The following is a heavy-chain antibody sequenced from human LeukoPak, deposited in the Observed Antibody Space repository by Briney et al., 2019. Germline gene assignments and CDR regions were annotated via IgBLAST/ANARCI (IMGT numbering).Heavy chain of an antibody. CDR2: INGDGRST. Sequence: PGGSLRLSCAASGFTFSNSWMFWVRQVPGKGLVWVSYINGDGRSTTYADSVRGRFTISRDNTKSTLYLQMNSLRVDDTAVYYCARVGTIASAFVDSWSHGLLVTVSS. CDR3: ARVGTIASAFVDS. D-gene: IGHD6-13*01. V-gene: IGHV3-74*01. CDR1: GFTFSNSW. J-gene: IGHJ5*01.